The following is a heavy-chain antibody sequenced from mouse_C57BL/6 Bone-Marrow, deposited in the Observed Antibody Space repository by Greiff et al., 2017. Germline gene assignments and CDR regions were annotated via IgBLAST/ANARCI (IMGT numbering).Heavy chain of an antibody. Sequence: EFQLQQSGPELVKPGASVKISCKASGYSFTDYNMNWVKQSNGKSLEWIGVLYPNYGTTSYNQKFKGKATLTVYQSSSTASMQLNSLTSEDSAVYYCARGDDEKVWFAYWGQGTLVTVSA. J-gene: IGHJ3*01. D-gene: IGHD1-3*01. CDR2: LYPNYGTT. V-gene: IGHV1-39*01. CDR3: ARGDDEKVWFAY. CDR1: GYSFTDYN.